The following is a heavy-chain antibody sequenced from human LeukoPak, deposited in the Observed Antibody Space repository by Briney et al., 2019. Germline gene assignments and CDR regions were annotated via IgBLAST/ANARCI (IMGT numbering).Heavy chain of an antibody. J-gene: IGHJ4*02. CDR3: ARHRLGYSYGPFDY. CDR1: GGSINTYY. D-gene: IGHD5-18*01. CDR2: ISYTGST. V-gene: IGHV4-59*08. Sequence: SETLSLTCTVSGGSINTYYWSWVRQPPGKGLEWIGYISYTGSTNYNPSLRSRVTISVDTSKTQFSLKLSSVTAADTAVYYCARHRLGYSYGPFDYWGQGTLVTVPS.